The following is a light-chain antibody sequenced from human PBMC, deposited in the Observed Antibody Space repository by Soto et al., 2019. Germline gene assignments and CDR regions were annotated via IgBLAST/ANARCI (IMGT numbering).Light chain of an antibody. CDR2: GAS. Sequence: DIQLTQSPSFLSASVGDRVTISGRASQGMSTYVAWYQQKPGKAPKLLIYGASTLQSGVPSRFSGSGSGTDFTLTIRSLQPDDFATYYCQQSYSFPWTFGHGTKVDNK. CDR3: QQSYSFPWT. CDR1: QGMSTY. J-gene: IGKJ1*01. V-gene: IGKV1-9*01.